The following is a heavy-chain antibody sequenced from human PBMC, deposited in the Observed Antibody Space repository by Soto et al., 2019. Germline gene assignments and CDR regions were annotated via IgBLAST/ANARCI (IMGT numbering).Heavy chain of an antibody. J-gene: IGHJ6*03. CDR2: IYSGGST. Sequence: GGSLRLSCAASGFTVSSNYMSWVRQAPGKGLEWVSVIYSGGSTYYADSGKGRFTISRDNSKNTLYLQMNSLRAEDTAVYYCARASVGGYDYYYMDVWGKGTTVTVSS. CDR1: GFTVSSNY. V-gene: IGHV3-66*01. CDR3: ARASVGGYDYYYMDV. D-gene: IGHD2-15*01.